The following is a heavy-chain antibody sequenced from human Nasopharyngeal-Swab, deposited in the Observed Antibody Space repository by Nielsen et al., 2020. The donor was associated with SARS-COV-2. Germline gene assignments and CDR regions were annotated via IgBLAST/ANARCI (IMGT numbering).Heavy chain of an antibody. Sequence: GSLRLSCTVSGGSISSSSYYWGWIRQPPGKGLEWIGSIYYSGSTYYNPSLKSRVTISVDTSKNQFSLKLSSVTAADTAVYYCASRRQQLIPFDYWGQGTLVTVSS. CDR1: GGSISSSSYY. CDR2: IYYSGST. J-gene: IGHJ4*02. D-gene: IGHD6-13*01. CDR3: ASRRQQLIPFDY. V-gene: IGHV4-39*01.